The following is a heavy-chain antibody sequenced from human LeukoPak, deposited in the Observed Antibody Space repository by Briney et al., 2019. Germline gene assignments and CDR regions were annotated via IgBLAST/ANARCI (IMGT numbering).Heavy chain of an antibody. J-gene: IGHJ4*02. Sequence: GGSLRLSCAASGFTFDDYAMSWVRQTPGKGLEWVSGTNWDGGRTGYADSVKGRFTISRDNAKNSLYLQMNSLRVEDTAMYYCARDGLRRPPTPYCGGDCPLDYRGQGTLVSVSS. D-gene: IGHD2-21*02. V-gene: IGHV3-20*04. CDR2: TNWDGGRT. CDR1: GFTFDDYA. CDR3: ARDGLRRPPTPYCGGDCPLDY.